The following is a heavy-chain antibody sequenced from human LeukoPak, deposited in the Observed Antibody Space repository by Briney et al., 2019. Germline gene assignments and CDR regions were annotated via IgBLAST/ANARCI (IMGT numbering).Heavy chain of an antibody. V-gene: IGHV4-39*01. Sequence: KPSETLSLTCTVSGGSISSSSCYWGWIRQPPGKGLEWIGSIYYSGSTYYNPSLKSRVTISVDTSKNQFSLKLSSVTAADTAVYYCASNYCSGGSCYLDYWGQGTLVTVSS. J-gene: IGHJ4*02. CDR1: GGSISSSSCY. CDR3: ASNYCSGGSCYLDY. CDR2: IYYSGST. D-gene: IGHD2-15*01.